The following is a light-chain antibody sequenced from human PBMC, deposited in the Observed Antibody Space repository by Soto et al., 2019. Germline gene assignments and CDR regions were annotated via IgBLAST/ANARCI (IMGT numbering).Light chain of an antibody. J-gene: IGKJ1*01. CDR1: QSISGW. CDR2: DVS. CDR3: QQYNSYPWT. V-gene: IGKV1-5*01. Sequence: DIQMTQSPSTLSASVGDRLTITCRASQSISGWLAWYQQKPGKAPKLLIYDVSSLESGVPSRFSGSGSGTEFTLAISSLQPDDFATYYCQQYNSYPWTFGQGTKVDIK.